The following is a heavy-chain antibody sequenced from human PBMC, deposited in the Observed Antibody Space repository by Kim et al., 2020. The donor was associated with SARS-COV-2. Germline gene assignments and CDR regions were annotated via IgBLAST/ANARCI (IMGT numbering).Heavy chain of an antibody. J-gene: IGHJ6*03. CDR3: TREPCSSGSCYYMDV. V-gene: IGHV3-30*07. Sequence: DPVKGRFTNSRDNTRNTVYLQMNSLRADDTAVYYCTREPCSSGSCYYMDVWGQGTPVTVSS. D-gene: IGHD2-2*01.